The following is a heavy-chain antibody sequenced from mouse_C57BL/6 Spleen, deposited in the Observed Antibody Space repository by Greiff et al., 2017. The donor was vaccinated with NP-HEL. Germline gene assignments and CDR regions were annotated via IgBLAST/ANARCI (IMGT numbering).Heavy chain of an antibody. CDR3: AREGLITTVVATNYFDY. CDR1: GYTFTSYW. CDR2: IYPGSGST. J-gene: IGHJ2*01. D-gene: IGHD1-1*01. V-gene: IGHV1-55*01. Sequence: QVQLQQPGAELVKPGASVKMSCKASGYTFTSYWITWVKQRPGQGLEWIGDIYPGSGSTNYNEKFKSKATLTVDTSSSTAYMQLSSLTSEDSAVYYCAREGLITTVVATNYFDYWGQGTTLTVSS.